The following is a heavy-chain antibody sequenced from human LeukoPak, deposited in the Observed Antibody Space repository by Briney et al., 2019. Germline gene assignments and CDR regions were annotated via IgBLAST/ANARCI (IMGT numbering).Heavy chain of an antibody. CDR2: FDPGDDET. J-gene: IGHJ5*01. CDR1: GYSLSELS. CDR3: ATEKDLLLDS. D-gene: IGHD1-26*01. Sequence: ASVKVSCKVSGYSLSELSTHWVRQAPGQGLEWMGGFDPGDDETIYAQKFQGRVTMTEDTSTDTAYLELSSLRSSDTAVYFCATEKDLLLDSWGQGTPVTVSS. V-gene: IGHV1-24*01.